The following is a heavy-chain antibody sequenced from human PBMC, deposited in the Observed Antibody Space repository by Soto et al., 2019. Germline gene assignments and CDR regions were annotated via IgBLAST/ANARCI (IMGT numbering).Heavy chain of an antibody. CDR3: ARGSGIVALPGELEDVKYDY. D-gene: IGHD1-1*01. J-gene: IGHJ4*02. CDR2: INESGST. V-gene: IGHV4-34*01. Sequence: QVQLQQWGAGLVKPSETLSLSCAVYGQSFSGHSWAWIRQPPGKGLEWIGEINESGSTYYNPSLKSRVTISTDTSKIPFSLKLSSVSAADTAAYFCARGSGIVALPGELEDVKYDYWGQGTLVNVSS. CDR1: GQSFSGHS.